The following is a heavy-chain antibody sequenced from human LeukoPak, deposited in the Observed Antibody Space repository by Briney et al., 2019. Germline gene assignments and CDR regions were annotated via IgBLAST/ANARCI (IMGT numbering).Heavy chain of an antibody. D-gene: IGHD2-2*01. CDR2: SSRDSANI. CDR1: GFGLDDYV. J-gene: IGHJ6*02. Sequence: GRALRLSCTGSGFGLDDYVMQWVGQTAGGGLEWVSGSSRDSANIGYADSVKGRFTISRDNDKNSLDLQINSLTTEDTAWYYCARDFCTGCNYYFYGMDVWGRGTTVTVSS. CDR3: ARDFCTGCNYYFYGMDV. V-gene: IGHV3-9*01.